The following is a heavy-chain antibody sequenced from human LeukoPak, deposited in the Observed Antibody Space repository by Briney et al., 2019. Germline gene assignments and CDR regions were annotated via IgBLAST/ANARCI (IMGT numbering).Heavy chain of an antibody. CDR3: ARAALRYGGNLPSDY. CDR2: INPNSGGT. CDR1: GYTFTGYY. V-gene: IGHV1-2*02. Sequence: ASVKVSCKASGYTFTGYYMHWVRQAPGQGLEWMGWINPNSGGTNYAQKFQGRVTMTRDTSISTAYMELSRLRSDDTAVYYCARAALRYGGNLPSDYWGQGTLVTVSS. J-gene: IGHJ4*02. D-gene: IGHD4-23*01.